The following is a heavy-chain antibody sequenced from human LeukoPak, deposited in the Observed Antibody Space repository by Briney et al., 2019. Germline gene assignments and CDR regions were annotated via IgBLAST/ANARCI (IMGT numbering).Heavy chain of an antibody. Sequence: PGGSLRLSCAASGFTFSSYAMSWVRQAPGKGLEWVSAISGSGGSTYYADSVKGRFTISRDNAKNSLYLQMNSLRDEDTAVYYCAKWEEAERGYQGAFDIWGQGTMVTVSS. CDR3: AKWEEAERGYQGAFDI. CDR1: GFTFSSYA. V-gene: IGHV3-23*01. D-gene: IGHD1-26*01. J-gene: IGHJ3*02. CDR2: ISGSGGST.